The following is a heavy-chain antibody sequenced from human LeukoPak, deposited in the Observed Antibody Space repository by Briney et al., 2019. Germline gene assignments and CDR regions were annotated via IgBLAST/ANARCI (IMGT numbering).Heavy chain of an antibody. D-gene: IGHD5-24*01. CDR1: GFTVSSIY. CDR3: ATSLQRWLQVNY. Sequence: GGSLRLSCAASGFTVSSIYMTWVRQAPGKGLEWVSIIYSGGSTYYADSVKDRFTISRDNSKNTLYLQMNSLRAEDTAVYYCATSLQRWLQVNYWGQGALVTVSS. CDR2: IYSGGST. J-gene: IGHJ4*02. V-gene: IGHV3-66*01.